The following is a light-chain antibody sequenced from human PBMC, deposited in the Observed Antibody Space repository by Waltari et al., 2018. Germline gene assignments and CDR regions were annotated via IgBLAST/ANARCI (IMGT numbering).Light chain of an antibody. Sequence: QSVLTQPPSASGTTGQRVSISCSGTNFYHGSNTINWYQPLLGTAAQLLIYINNHLPSGLAYRFSGSKSGTSASLAISGLQPEDDADYYGSTWDGSMKGLLFGGGTKLTVL. J-gene: IGLJ2*01. V-gene: IGLV1-44*01. CDR1: NFYHGSNT. CDR3: STWDGSMKGLL. CDR2: INN.